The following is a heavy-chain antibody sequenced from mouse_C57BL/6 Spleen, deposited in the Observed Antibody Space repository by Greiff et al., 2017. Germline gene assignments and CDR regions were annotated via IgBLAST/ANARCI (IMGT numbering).Heavy chain of an antibody. J-gene: IGHJ4*01. V-gene: IGHV1-54*01. Sequence: VQLVESGAELVRPGTSVKVSCKASGYAFTNYLIEWVKQRPGQGLEWIGVINPGSGGTNYNEKFKGKATLTADKSSSTAYMQLSSLTSEDSAVYFCAICYSNYDAMDYWGQGTSVTVSS. CDR3: AICYSNYDAMDY. CDR1: GYAFTNYL. D-gene: IGHD2-5*01. CDR2: INPGSGGT.